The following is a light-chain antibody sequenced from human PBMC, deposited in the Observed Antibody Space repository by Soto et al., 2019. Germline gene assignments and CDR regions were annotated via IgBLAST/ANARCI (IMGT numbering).Light chain of an antibody. CDR2: EVS. Sequence: HSALTQPPSVSGSPGQSVTISCTGTSSDFGSYNRVSWYQRPPGTGPKLMIYEVSNRPSGVPDRFSGSKSGNTASLTISGLQAEDEAEYYCSLYTSDSTDVFGTGTKVTVL. V-gene: IGLV2-18*01. CDR3: SLYTSDSTDV. J-gene: IGLJ1*01. CDR1: SSDFGSYNR.